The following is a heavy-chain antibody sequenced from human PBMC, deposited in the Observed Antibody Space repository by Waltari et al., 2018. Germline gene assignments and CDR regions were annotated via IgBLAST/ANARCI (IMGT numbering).Heavy chain of an antibody. J-gene: IGHJ3*01. Sequence: QVQRMQSGAGVEKPGASVRVSCESSRYTFTVYYMHWEGQDTGKGLEWMGWINTNSGGTNDAQKFQGRVTMTRAKSRMTAYMELSRLRYYDTAVHSCARDGSPWGQGTMVTVSS. CDR1: RYTFTVYY. CDR2: INTNSGGT. CDR3: ARDGSP. D-gene: IGHD1-26*01. V-gene: IGHV1-2*02.